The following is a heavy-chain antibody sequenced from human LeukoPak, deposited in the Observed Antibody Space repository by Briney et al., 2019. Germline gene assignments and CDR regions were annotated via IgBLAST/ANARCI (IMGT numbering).Heavy chain of an antibody. J-gene: IGHJ5*02. Sequence: ASVKVSCKASGYTFIGYYMHWVRQAPGQGLEWMGWINPNSGGTNYAQKFQGRVTMTRDTSISTAYMELSRLRSDDTAVYYCARGVTYYDFWSGYRNWFDPWGQGTLVTVSS. CDR2: INPNSGGT. CDR3: ARGVTYYDFWSGYRNWFDP. CDR1: GYTFIGYY. V-gene: IGHV1-2*02. D-gene: IGHD3-3*01.